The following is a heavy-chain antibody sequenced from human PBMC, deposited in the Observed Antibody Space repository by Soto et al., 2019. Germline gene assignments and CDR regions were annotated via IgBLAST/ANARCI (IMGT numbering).Heavy chain of an antibody. Sequence: QVQLVQSGAEVQKPGSSVKVSCTASGGTFSSYTINWVRQAPGQGLEWMGRIIPILGIANYAQKFQGRVTMTADKSTSTAYMELSSQRSEDTAVDYCARDAFIAAAGTGLPYYYYYMDVWGKGTTVTVSS. J-gene: IGHJ6*03. V-gene: IGHV1-69*08. CDR2: IIPILGIA. CDR1: GGTFSSYT. CDR3: ARDAFIAAAGTGLPYYYYYMDV. D-gene: IGHD6-13*01.